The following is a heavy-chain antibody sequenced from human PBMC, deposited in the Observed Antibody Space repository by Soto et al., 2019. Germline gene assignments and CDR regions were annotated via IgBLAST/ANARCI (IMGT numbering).Heavy chain of an antibody. J-gene: IGHJ6*02. D-gene: IGHD6-6*01. Sequence: PGESLKISCKGSGYSFTSYWISWVRQMPGKGLEWMGRIDPSDSYTNYSPSFQGHVTISADKSISTAYLQWSSLKASDTAMYYCARDLEDIAAFRYGMDVWGQGTTVTVSS. CDR1: GYSFTSYW. CDR3: ARDLEDIAAFRYGMDV. V-gene: IGHV5-10-1*01. CDR2: IDPSDSYT.